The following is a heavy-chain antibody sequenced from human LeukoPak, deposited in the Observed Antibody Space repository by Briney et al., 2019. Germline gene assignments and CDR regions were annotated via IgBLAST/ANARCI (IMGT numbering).Heavy chain of an antibody. V-gene: IGHV4-34*01. CDR1: GGSFSGYY. J-gene: IGHJ4*02. D-gene: IGHD3-9*01. CDR3: AGEDILTGYPDY. Sequence: SETLSLTCAVYGGSFSGYYWSWIRQPPGKGLEWIGEINHSGSTNYNPSLKHRVLISVDTSKNQSSLKLTSVTAADTAVYYCAGEDILTGYPDYWGQGTLVTVSS. CDR2: INHSGST.